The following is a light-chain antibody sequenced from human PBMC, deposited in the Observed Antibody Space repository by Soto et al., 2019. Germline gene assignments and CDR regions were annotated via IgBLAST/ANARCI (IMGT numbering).Light chain of an antibody. CDR2: GAS. Sequence: VLTQSQDPRSLSPGDRSSLSCMASQNLSRYFLAWYQHKPGQAPRLLISGASRRATGIPDRFSGAGSGTDFTLTISRLEPEDFALYYCQQHDILPITFGQGGRLEVK. CDR1: QNLSRYF. V-gene: IGKV3-20*01. J-gene: IGKJ5*01. CDR3: QQHDILPIT.